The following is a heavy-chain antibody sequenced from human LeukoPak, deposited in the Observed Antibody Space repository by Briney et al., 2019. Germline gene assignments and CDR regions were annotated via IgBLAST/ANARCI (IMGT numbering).Heavy chain of an antibody. V-gene: IGHV4-34*01. CDR1: GGSFSGYY. Sequence: SETLSLTCAVYGGSFSGYYWSWIRQPPGKGLEWIGEINHSGSTNYNPSLKSRVTISVDTSKNRFSLKLSSVTAADTAVYYCARADGTDYWGQGTLVTVSS. J-gene: IGHJ4*02. CDR2: INHSGST. CDR3: ARADGTDY.